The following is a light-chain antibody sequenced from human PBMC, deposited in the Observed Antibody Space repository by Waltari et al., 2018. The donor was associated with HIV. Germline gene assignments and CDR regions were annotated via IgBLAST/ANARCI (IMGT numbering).Light chain of an antibody. CDR3: HQYGDSPFS. J-gene: IGKJ3*01. CDR2: GAS. CDR1: QTITSNF. V-gene: IGKV3-20*01. Sequence: EIVLTQSPGTVSLFPGERVTLSCRASQTITSNFFSWYQQKPGQAPRLLIYGASSRATGIPDRFNGSGSGTDFTLTITRLEPEDLAVFYCHQYGDSPFSFGPGTKVNIK.